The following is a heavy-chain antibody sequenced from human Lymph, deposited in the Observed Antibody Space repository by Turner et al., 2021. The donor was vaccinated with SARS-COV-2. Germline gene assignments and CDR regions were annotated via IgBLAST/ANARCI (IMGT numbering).Heavy chain of an antibody. V-gene: IGHV3-53*02. CDR2: IYSGGST. J-gene: IGHJ6*02. Sequence: EVQLRETGGGLIQPGGSLRTSCAASGFTVSSNYMTWVRQAPGKGLEWVSLIYSGGSTYYADSVKGRFTISRDNSKNTLYLQMNSLRAEDTAIYYCARDLQLYGMDVWGQGTTVTVSS. CDR3: ARDLQLYGMDV. CDR1: GFTVSSNY. D-gene: IGHD1-1*01.